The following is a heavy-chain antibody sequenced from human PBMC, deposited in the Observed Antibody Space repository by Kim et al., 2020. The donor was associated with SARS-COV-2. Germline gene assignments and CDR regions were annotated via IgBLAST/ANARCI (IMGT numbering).Heavy chain of an antibody. Sequence: ASVKVSCKASGYTFTGYYMHWVRQAPGQGLEWMGWINPNSGGTNYAQKFQGRVTMTRDTSISTAYMELSRLRSDDTAVYYCARDPDPELYYFDYWGQGTLVTVSS. CDR1: GYTFTGYY. V-gene: IGHV1-2*02. J-gene: IGHJ4*02. CDR3: ARDPDPELYYFDY. CDR2: INPNSGGT. D-gene: IGHD1-26*01.